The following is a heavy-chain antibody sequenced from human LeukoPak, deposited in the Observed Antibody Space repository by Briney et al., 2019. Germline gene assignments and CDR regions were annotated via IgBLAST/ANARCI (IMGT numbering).Heavy chain of an antibody. D-gene: IGHD2-15*01. V-gene: IGHV1-69*05. CDR2: IIPIFGTA. CDR1: GGTFSSYA. J-gene: IGHJ6*03. CDR3: ARSGGVVAARPLYYYYYYMDV. Sequence: SVKVSCKASGGTFSSYAISWVRQAPGQGLEWMGGIIPIFGTANYAQKFQGRVTITTDESTSTAYKELSSLRSEDTAVYYCARSGGVVAARPLYYYYYYMDVWGKGTTVTVSS.